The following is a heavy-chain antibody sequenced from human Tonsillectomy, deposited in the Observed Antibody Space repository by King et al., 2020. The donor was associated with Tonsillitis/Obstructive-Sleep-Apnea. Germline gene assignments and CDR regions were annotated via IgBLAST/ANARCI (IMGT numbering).Heavy chain of an antibody. J-gene: IGHJ4*02. CDR1: GFTFSDYY. CDR2: ISSSSSYT. Sequence: VQLMQSGGGLVKPGGSLRLSCAASGFTFSDYYMSWIRQAPGKGLEWVSYISSSSSYTNYADSVKGRFTISRDNAKNSLYLQMNSLRAEDTAVYYCARAKDKRGYYFDYWGQGTLVTVSS. D-gene: IGHD3-16*01. CDR3: ARAKDKRGYYFDY. V-gene: IGHV3-11*05.